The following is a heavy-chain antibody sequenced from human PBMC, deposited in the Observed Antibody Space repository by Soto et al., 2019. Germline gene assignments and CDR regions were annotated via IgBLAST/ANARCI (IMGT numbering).Heavy chain of an antibody. Sequence: QVQLVQSGAEVKKPGASVKVSCKASGYTFTSYGISWVRQAPGQGLEWMGWISAYNGNTNYAQKLQGRVTMTTDTSTSTAYMGLRSLSSDETAVYYCARGGVIVVPAASPEDYWGQGTLVTVSS. V-gene: IGHV1-18*01. J-gene: IGHJ4*02. CDR3: ARGGVIVVPAASPEDY. CDR1: GYTFTSYG. CDR2: ISAYNGNT. D-gene: IGHD2-2*01.